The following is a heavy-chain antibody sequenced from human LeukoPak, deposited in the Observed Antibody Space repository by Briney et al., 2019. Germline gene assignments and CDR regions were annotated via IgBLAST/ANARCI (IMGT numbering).Heavy chain of an antibody. CDR2: IYSGGST. CDR3: ATRSLISPY. J-gene: IGHJ4*02. CDR1: GFAVCHNY. D-gene: IGHD3-3*02. V-gene: IGHV3-53*01. Sequence: PGKSLRLSCAASGFAVCHNYMSWVRQAPGKGLEWVSCIYSGGSTDYADSVKGRFTISRDNSRNTLYLQMNSLRAEVTAVYYCATRSLISPYWGQGTLVTVSS.